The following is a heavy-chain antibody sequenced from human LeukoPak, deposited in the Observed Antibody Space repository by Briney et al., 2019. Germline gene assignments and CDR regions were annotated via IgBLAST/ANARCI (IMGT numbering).Heavy chain of an antibody. CDR2: IYHSGST. V-gene: IGHV4-30-2*01. D-gene: IGHD6-13*01. CDR3: ARDHDNTGYSSSWYSYYYYMDV. Sequence: SETLSLTCTVSGGSINSGGYYWSWIRQPPGKGLEWIGYIYHSGSTYYNPSLKSRVTISVDRSKNQFSLKLSSVTAADTAVYYCARDHDNTGYSSSWYSYYYYMDVWGKGTTVTVSS. CDR1: GGSINSGGYY. J-gene: IGHJ6*03.